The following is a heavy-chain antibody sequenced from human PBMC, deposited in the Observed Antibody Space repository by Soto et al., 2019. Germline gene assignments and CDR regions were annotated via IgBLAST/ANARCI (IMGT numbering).Heavy chain of an antibody. V-gene: IGHV3-30-3*01. J-gene: IGHJ4*02. CDR2: ISYDGSNK. CDR3: ARAGRDYGDYYFDY. CDR1: GFTFSSYA. D-gene: IGHD4-17*01. Sequence: QVQLVESGGGVVQPGRSLRLSCAASGFTFSSYAMHWVRQAPGKGLEWVAVISYDGSNKYYADSVKGRFTISRDNSKNTLYLQMNSLRAEDTAVYYCARAGRDYGDYYFDYWGQGTLVTVSS.